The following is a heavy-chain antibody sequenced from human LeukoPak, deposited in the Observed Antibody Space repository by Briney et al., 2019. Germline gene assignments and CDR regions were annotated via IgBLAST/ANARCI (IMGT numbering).Heavy chain of an antibody. J-gene: IGHJ4*02. CDR2: IIPIFGTA. Sequence: ASVKVSCKASGGTFSSYAISWVRQAPGQGLEWMGGIIPIFGTANYAQKFQGRVTITADESTSTAYMELSSLRSEDTAVYYCARDSRGTYYGLLDYWGQGTLVTVSS. CDR1: GGTFSSYA. V-gene: IGHV1-69*13. D-gene: IGHD1-26*01. CDR3: ARDSRGTYYGLLDY.